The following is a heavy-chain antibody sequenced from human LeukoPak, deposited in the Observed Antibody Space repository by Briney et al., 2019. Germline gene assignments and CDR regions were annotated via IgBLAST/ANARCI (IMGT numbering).Heavy chain of an antibody. D-gene: IGHD1-26*01. V-gene: IGHV4-39*01. CDR3: ARHEYSGSYYGLSWFDP. CDR2: IYYSGST. J-gene: IGHJ5*02. CDR1: GGSISSSGYY. Sequence: SETLSLTCTVSGGSISSSGYYWGWIRQPPGKGLKWIASIYYSGSTCYNPSLKSRVTISVDTSKNQLSLKLSSLTSADTAVYYCARHEYSGSYYGLSWFDPWGQGTLVTVSS.